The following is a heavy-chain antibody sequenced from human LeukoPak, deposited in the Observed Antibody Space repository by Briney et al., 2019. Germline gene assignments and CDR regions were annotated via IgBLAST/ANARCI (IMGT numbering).Heavy chain of an antibody. J-gene: IGHJ4*02. CDR3: AKDLGVGATSGVAY. Sequence: GGSLRLSCAASGFTFSSYAMSWVRQAPGKGLEWVSAISGSGGSTYYADSVKGRFTISRDNSKNTLYLQMNGLRAEDTAVYYCAKDLGVGATSGVAYWGQGTLVTVSS. CDR1: GFTFSSYA. CDR2: ISGSGGST. D-gene: IGHD1-26*01. V-gene: IGHV3-23*01.